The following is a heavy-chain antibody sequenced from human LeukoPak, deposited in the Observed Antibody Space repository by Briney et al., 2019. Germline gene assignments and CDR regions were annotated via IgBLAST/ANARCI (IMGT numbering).Heavy chain of an antibody. J-gene: IGHJ6*03. D-gene: IGHD6-19*01. V-gene: IGHV4-59*01. CDR1: GSSIGTYS. Sequence: PSETLSLTCTVSGSSIGTYSWSWIRQPPGKGLECIGYIYYSETADYNPSLESRVTISADTSKNQFSLKLSSLTAADTAVYYCARVKAVAGTWSYYYYMDVWGRGTTVTVSS. CDR2: IYYSETA. CDR3: ARVKAVAGTWSYYYYMDV.